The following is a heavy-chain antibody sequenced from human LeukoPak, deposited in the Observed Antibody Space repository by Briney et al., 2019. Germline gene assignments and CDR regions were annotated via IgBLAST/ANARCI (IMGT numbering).Heavy chain of an antibody. Sequence: SETLSLTCIVSGGSISSYYWSWIRQPAGKGLEWIGRIYASGSTNYNPSLMSRVTMSGDTSKNQFSLKLTSVTAGDAAVYYCARGPKMSAIGSFDYWGQGALVTVSS. CDR1: GGSISSYY. CDR3: ARGPKMSAIGSFDY. D-gene: IGHD5-24*01. CDR2: IYASGST. J-gene: IGHJ4*02. V-gene: IGHV4-4*07.